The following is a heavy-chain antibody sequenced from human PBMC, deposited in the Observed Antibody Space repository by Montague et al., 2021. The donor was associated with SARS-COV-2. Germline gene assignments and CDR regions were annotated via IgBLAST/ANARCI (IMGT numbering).Heavy chain of an antibody. Sequence: KKKPSLKSRVTISVDTSKNQFSLKLSSVTAADTAVYYCARVKRGYYYGLGVSAHFDYWGQGTLGTGPS. D-gene: IGHD3-10*01. V-gene: IGHV4-59*01. CDR3: ARVKRGYYYGLGVSAHFDY. J-gene: IGHJ4*02.